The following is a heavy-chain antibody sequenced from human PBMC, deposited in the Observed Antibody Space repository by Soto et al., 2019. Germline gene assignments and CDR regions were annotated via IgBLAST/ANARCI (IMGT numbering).Heavy chain of an antibody. CDR2: IYYSGNT. J-gene: IGHJ4*02. CDR3: ARVPDY. D-gene: IGHD2-2*01. CDR1: GGSISSFY. Sequence: PSETLSLTCTVSGGSISSFYWSWIRQPPGKGLEWIGYIYYSGNTNYNPSLRSRVTISVDTSKNQFSLKLSSVTAADTAVYYCARVPDYWGQGILVTSPQ. V-gene: IGHV4-59*12.